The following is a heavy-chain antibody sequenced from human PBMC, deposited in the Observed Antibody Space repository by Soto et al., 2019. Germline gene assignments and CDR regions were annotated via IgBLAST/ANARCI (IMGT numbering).Heavy chain of an antibody. CDR3: AREGPAPYYYYGMEL. V-gene: IGHV1-18*01. CDR2: ISAYNGNT. J-gene: IGHJ6*02. Sequence: QVQLVQSGGEVKKPGASVKVSCKTSGYSFATYGISWVRQAPGQGLEWMGWISAYNGNTNYAQKLQGRVTMTTDTSTSTAYLELRSLRSDDTAVYYCAREGPAPYYYYGMELWGQGSTLTVSS. CDR1: GYSFATYG.